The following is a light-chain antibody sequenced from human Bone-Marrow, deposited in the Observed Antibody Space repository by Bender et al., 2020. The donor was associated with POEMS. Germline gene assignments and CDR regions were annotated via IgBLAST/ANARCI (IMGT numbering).Light chain of an antibody. Sequence: SYELTQPPSVSVSPGPTAKITCSGDALPKQYAYWYQQRPGQAPLMVIYKDNERPSGIPERVSASSSGTTVTLTISGGQAEDEADYYCKSSDSSGNVVFGGGTKLTVL. V-gene: IGLV3-25*03. CDR1: ALPKQY. J-gene: IGLJ2*01. CDR2: KDN. CDR3: KSSDSSGNVV.